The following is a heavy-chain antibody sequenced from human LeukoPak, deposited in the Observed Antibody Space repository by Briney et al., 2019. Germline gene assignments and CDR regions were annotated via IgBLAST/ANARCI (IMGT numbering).Heavy chain of an antibody. CDR2: IYYTGST. CDR3: ARGGWYLDY. Sequence: PSETLSLTCTVSGDSVSSGSSYWSWIRQPPGKGLEWIGYIYYTGSTNYKPSLKSRVTISVDTSKNQFSLNLSSVTAADTAVYYCARGGWYLDYWGQGTLVTVSS. D-gene: IGHD6-19*01. J-gene: IGHJ4*02. V-gene: IGHV4-61*01. CDR1: GDSVSSGSSY.